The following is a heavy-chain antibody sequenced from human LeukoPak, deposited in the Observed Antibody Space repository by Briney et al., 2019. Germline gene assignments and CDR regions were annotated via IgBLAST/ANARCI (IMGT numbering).Heavy chain of an antibody. CDR1: GYTFTDYY. Sequence: ASVKVSCKASGYTFTDYYMHWVRQAPGQGIEWVGWINPNSGGTNYAQKFQGGVTMTRDTSISTAYMELSGLRSDDTAVYYCARSSRYCSSTSCYFVQWGQGTLVTVSS. V-gene: IGHV1-2*02. CDR2: INPNSGGT. J-gene: IGHJ4*02. D-gene: IGHD2-2*01. CDR3: ARSSRYCSSTSCYFVQ.